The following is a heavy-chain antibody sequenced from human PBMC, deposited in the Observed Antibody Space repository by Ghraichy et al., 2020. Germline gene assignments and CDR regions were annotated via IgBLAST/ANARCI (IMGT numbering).Heavy chain of an antibody. J-gene: IGHJ4*02. D-gene: IGHD6-19*01. CDR3: TRDLAVGPEDY. Sequence: GGSLRLSCAASGFTFSNAWMSWVRQAPGKGLEWVGRIKSKTDGGTTDYAAPVKGRFTISRDDSKNTLYLQMNSLKTEDTAVYYCTRDLAVGPEDYWGQGTLVTVSS. CDR2: IKSKTDGGTT. V-gene: IGHV3-15*01. CDR1: GFTFSNAW.